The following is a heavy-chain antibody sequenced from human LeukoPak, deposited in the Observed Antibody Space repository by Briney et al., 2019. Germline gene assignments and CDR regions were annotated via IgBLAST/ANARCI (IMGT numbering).Heavy chain of an antibody. Sequence: KPGGSLRLSCAASGFTFSSYSMNWVRQAPGKGLEWVSAISRRSSNLYYADSVKGRFTISRDNAKNSLYLQMNSLRAEDTALYYCARDGGVDGYNSYFDYWGQGTLVTVSS. CDR2: ISRRSSNL. V-gene: IGHV3-21*01. J-gene: IGHJ4*02. D-gene: IGHD5-24*01. CDR3: ARDGGVDGYNSYFDY. CDR1: GFTFSSYS.